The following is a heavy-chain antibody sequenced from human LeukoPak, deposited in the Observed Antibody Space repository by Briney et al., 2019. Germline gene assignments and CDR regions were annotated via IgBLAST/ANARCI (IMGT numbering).Heavy chain of an antibody. V-gene: IGHV4-59*08. D-gene: IGHD3-10*01. CDR3: ARTHRGVEDDAFDI. J-gene: IGHJ3*02. CDR1: GGSISSYY. Sequence: SETLSLTCTVSGGSISSYYWSWIRQPPGKGLEWIGYIYYSGSTNYNPSLKSRVTISVDTSKNQFSLKLSSVTAADTAVYYCARTHRGVEDDAFDIWGQGTMVTVSS. CDR2: IYYSGST.